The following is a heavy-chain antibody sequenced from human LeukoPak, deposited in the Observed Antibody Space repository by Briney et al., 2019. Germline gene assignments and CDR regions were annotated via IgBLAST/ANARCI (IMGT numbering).Heavy chain of an antibody. Sequence: SQTLSLTRTVSVGSISSGDYYWSWIPQPPGKGLERIGYIYYSGSTFYNPSLKSRITMSGDSSKNQFSLKLSSVAAADTAVDYWARGGYYDTTGSRDALDSWVQGTMVTVSS. D-gene: IGHD3-22*01. V-gene: IGHV4-30-4*08. CDR3: ARGGYYDTTGSRDALDS. CDR2: IYYSGST. CDR1: VGSISSGDYY. J-gene: IGHJ3*02.